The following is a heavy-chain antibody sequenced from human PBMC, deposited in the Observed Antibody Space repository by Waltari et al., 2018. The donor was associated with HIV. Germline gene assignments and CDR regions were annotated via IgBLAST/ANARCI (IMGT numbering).Heavy chain of an antibody. V-gene: IGHV3-33*01. D-gene: IGHD4-17*01. CDR1: GFIFNTYD. J-gene: IGHJ4*02. CDR2: IWYDGSDK. CDR3: ARGGSDYVLDY. Sequence: QVPLVESGGGMVQPGRSLRLSCARSGFIFNTYDMHWVRQAPGKGLEWVAVIWYDGSDKYYADSVKGRFTISRDNSKNTMSLQMTSLRADDTAVYYCARGGSDYVLDYWGQGTLVTVSS.